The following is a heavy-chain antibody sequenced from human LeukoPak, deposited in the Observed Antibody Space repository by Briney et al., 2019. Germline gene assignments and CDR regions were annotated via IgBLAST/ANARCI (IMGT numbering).Heavy chain of an antibody. CDR3: ARDTTYYDFWSGYRNRFDY. CDR1: GSSFTICG. V-gene: IGHV1-18*01. Sequence: ASVNLSFNCSGSSFTICGINRIRLAPGQGLEWVGGISAYNGNTNYEQKLQGRVTMTTDTSTRTAYLELRSLRSDDTDVYYCARDTTYYDFWSGYRNRFDYWGQGTLVTVSS. J-gene: IGHJ4*02. CDR2: ISAYNGNT. D-gene: IGHD3-3*01.